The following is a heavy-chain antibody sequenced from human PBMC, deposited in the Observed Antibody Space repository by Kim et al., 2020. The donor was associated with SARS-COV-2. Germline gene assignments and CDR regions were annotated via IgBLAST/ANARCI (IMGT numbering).Heavy chain of an antibody. J-gene: IGHJ4*02. Sequence: GGSLRLSCAASGFTFSSYAMSWVRQAPGKGLEWVSVIYSGGSSTYYADSVKGRFTISRDNSKNTLYLQMNSLRAEDTAVYYCAKDGAGYSSASGYFDYWGQGTLVTVSS. CDR1: GFTFSSYA. V-gene: IGHV3-23*03. CDR3: AKDGAGYSSASGYFDY. CDR2: IYSGGSST. D-gene: IGHD6-6*01.